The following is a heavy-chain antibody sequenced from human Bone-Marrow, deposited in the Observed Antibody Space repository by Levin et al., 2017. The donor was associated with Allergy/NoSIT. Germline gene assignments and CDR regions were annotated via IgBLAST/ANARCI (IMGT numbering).Heavy chain of an antibody. Sequence: GGSLRLSCAASLFPFLPSSLPFFLPPPFKGLEWVAVIWKDGSNEYYAGPVKGRFSISRDNSKNTLYLQMNSLRVEDTGFYYCARDWSLTGIHEPTILNDHWGQGTLVTVSS. CDR3: ARDWSLTGIHEPTILNDH. CDR1: LFPFLPSS. CDR2: IWKDGSNE. D-gene: IGHD3-9*01. V-gene: IGHV3-33*01. J-gene: IGHJ4*02.